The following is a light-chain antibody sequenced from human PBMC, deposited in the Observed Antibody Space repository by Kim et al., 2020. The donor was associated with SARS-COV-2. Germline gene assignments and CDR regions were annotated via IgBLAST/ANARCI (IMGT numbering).Light chain of an antibody. V-gene: IGKV1-27*01. CDR3: QKYNSAPHT. CDR1: HNIINY. J-gene: IGKJ4*01. CDR2: GAS. Sequence: TQSPGTLSASVGDRVTITCRASHNIINYLAWYQQKPGKSPKLLIYGASFLQSGVPSRFSGSGSGTDFTLTISSLQPEDVATYYCQKYNSAPHTFGGGTKV.